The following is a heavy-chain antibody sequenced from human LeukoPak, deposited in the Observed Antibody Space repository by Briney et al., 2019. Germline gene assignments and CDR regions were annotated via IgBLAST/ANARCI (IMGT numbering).Heavy chain of an antibody. CDR2: ISYDGSNK. V-gene: IGHV3-30*18. CDR1: GFTFSTYA. CDR3: AKDYEYCTNGVCHDAFDI. J-gene: IGHJ3*02. D-gene: IGHD2-8*01. Sequence: GGSLRLSCAASGFTFSTYAMSWVRQAPGNGLEWVAGISYDGSNKYYADSVKGRFTISRDNSKNTLYLQMNSLRAEDTAVYYCAKDYEYCTNGVCHDAFDIWGQGTMVTVSS.